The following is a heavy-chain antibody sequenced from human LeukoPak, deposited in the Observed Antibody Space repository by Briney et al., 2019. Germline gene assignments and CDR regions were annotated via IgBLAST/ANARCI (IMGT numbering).Heavy chain of an antibody. CDR2: INPSGGST. V-gene: IGHV1-46*01. J-gene: IGHJ3*02. CDR1: GYTFTSYY. CDR3: ARDWGITIFGVVTKQYAGHAFDI. D-gene: IGHD3-3*01. Sequence: WASVKVSCKASGYTFTSYYMHWVRQAPGQGLEWMGIINPSGGSTSYAQKFQGRVTMTRDTSTSTVYMELRSLRSDDTAVYYCARDWGITIFGVVTKQYAGHAFDIWGQGTMVTVSS.